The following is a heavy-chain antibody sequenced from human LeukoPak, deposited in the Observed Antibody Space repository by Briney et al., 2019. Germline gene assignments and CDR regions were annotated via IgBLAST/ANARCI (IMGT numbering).Heavy chain of an antibody. D-gene: IGHD2-2*01. Sequence: PGGSLRLSCAASGFIFSSVRMTWVRHARGRGVVCVGHIKNKTNGGTTDYSAPMKGRLIISKEDSKNRLYLQMNSLRPEDKAVYYCARGFCSSTSCYQGPFDFWGQGTLVTVSS. CDR2: IKNKTNGGTT. CDR1: GFIFSSVR. CDR3: ARGFCSSTSCYQGPFDF. V-gene: IGHV3-15*01. J-gene: IGHJ4*02.